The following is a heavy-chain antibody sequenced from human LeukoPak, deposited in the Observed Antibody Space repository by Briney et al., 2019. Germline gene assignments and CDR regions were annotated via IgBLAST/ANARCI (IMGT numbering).Heavy chain of an antibody. Sequence: KASETLSLTCTVSGGSISSGGYYWSWIRQHPGKGLEWIGYIYYSGSTYYNPSLKSRVTISVDTSKNQFSLKLSSVTAADTAVYYCARFHFYSGYDFVANYFDYWGQGTLVTVSS. CDR1: GGSISSGGYY. D-gene: IGHD5-12*01. V-gene: IGHV4-31*03. CDR2: IYYSGST. J-gene: IGHJ4*02. CDR3: ARFHFYSGYDFVANYFDY.